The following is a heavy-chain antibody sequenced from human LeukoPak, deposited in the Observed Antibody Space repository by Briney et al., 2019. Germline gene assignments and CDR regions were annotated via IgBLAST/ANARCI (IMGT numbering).Heavy chain of an antibody. J-gene: IGHJ5*02. CDR2: IYHSGST. D-gene: IGHD2-2*01. V-gene: IGHV4-30-2*01. CDR3: ASRYCSSTSCAWDWFDP. Sequence: PSETLSLTCAVSGGSTSSGGYSWSWIRQPPGKGLEWIGYIYHSGSTYYNPSLKSRVTISVDRSKNQFSLKLSSVTAADTAVYYCASRYCSSTSCAWDWFDPWGQGTLVTVSS. CDR1: GGSTSSGGYS.